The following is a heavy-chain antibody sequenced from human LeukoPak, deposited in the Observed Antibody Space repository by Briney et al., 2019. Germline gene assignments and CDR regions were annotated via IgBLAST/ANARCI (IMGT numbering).Heavy chain of an antibody. CDR1: GFTFSSYS. J-gene: IGHJ4*02. D-gene: IGHD1-26*01. CDR2: ISSSSRYI. V-gene: IGHV3-21*01. Sequence: GGALRLSCAASGFTFSSYSMNWVRQAPGKGLEWVSSISSSSRYIYYADSVKGRFTISRDNAKNSLYLQMNSLRAEDTAVYYCASWIVGATTPIYWGQGTLVTVSS. CDR3: ASWIVGATTPIY.